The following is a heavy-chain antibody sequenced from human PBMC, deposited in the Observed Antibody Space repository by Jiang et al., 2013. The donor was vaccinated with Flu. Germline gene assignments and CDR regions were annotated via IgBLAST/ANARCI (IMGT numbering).Heavy chain of an antibody. J-gene: IGHJ4*02. D-gene: IGHD1-26*01. CDR1: GFSLRTSGVG. V-gene: IGHV2-5*02. Sequence: KPTQTLTLTCTFSGFSLRTSGVGVGWIRQPPGKALEWLALIYWDDDKHYSPFLKSRLSIIKDTSKNQVVLTMSNVDPVDTATYYCARRHYIGNYLFDYWGQGTLVTVSS. CDR3: ARRHYIGNYLFDY. CDR2: IYWDDDK.